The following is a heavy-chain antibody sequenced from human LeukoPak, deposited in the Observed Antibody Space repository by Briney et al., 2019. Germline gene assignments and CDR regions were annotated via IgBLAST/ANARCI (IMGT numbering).Heavy chain of an antibody. V-gene: IGHV3-30*04. CDR1: GFTFSSYA. CDR2: ISYDGSNK. D-gene: IGHD5-18*01. CDR3: ARVKVDTAMVTIFDY. Sequence: GGSLRLSCAASGFTFSSYAMHWVRQAPGKGLEWVALISYDGSNKYYADSVKARFIISRDNSKNTVYLQMNSLRAEDTAVYYCARVKVDTAMVTIFDYWGQGTLVTVSS. J-gene: IGHJ4*02.